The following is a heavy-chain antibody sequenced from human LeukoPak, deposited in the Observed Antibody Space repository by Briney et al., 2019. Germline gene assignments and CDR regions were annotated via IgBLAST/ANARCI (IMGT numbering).Heavy chain of an antibody. J-gene: IGHJ3*02. V-gene: IGHV3-73*01. Sequence: QAGGSLRLSCAASGFTLSGSAMHWVRQASGQGLEWVGRIRSKANNYATAYAASVKGRFTISRDDSKNTAYLQMNSLKTEDTAVYYCTTRDPNAFDIWGQGTMVTVSS. CDR2: IRSKANNYAT. CDR3: TTRDPNAFDI. CDR1: GFTLSGSA.